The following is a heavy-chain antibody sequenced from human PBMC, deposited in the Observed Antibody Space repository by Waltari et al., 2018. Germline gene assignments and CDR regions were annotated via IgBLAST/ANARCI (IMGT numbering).Heavy chain of an antibody. J-gene: IGHJ5*02. D-gene: IGHD2-2*01. Sequence: QVQLVQSGAEVKKPGASVKVSCKVSGSPLTELSMPWVRQAPGKGLEWMGGFDPEDGETIYAQKFQGRVTMTEDTSTDTAYMELSSLRSEDTAVYYCATLMVVVPAASRYWFDPWGQGTLVTVSS. CDR3: ATLMVVVPAASRYWFDP. V-gene: IGHV1-24*01. CDR2: FDPEDGET. CDR1: GSPLTELS.